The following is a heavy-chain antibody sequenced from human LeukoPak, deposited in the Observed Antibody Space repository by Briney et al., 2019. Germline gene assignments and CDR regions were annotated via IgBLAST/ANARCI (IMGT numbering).Heavy chain of an antibody. V-gene: IGHV3-23*01. J-gene: IGHJ4*02. D-gene: IGHD6-13*01. Sequence: GGSLRLSCAASGFTFSSYAMTWVRQAPGKGLEWVSVISGSGTNTDYADSVKGRFTISGDNSKNTLYLQMNSLRAEDTAVYYCAKSFGPVIAAAGTGADWGQGTLVTVSS. CDR2: ISGSGTNT. CDR3: AKSFGPVIAAAGTGAD. CDR1: GFTFSSYA.